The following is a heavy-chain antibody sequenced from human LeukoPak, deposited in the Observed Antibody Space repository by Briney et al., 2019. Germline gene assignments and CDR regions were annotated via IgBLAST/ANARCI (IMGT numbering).Heavy chain of an antibody. V-gene: IGHV3-21*01. D-gene: IGHD2-2*01. CDR1: GFTFSSYS. J-gene: IGHJ6*04. CDR2: ISSSSSYI. Sequence: PGGSLRLSCAASGFTFSSYSMNWVRQAPGKGLEWVSSISSSSSYIYYADSVKGRFTISRDNAKNSLYLQMNSLRAEDTAVYYCARPTTYCSSTSCQPGVWDKGTTVTVSS. CDR3: ARPTTYCSSTSCQPGV.